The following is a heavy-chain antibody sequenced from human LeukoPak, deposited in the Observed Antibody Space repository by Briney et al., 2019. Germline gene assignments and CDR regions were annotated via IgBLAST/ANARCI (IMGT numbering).Heavy chain of an antibody. J-gene: IGHJ4*02. CDR3: GKYGYYTPYYFYY. D-gene: IGHD3-22*01. CDR2: IKQEGSEK. CDR1: GFTFSRYW. V-gene: IGHV3-7*01. Sequence: PGGSLRLSCAASGFTFSRYWMSWVRQAPGKGLEWVANIKQEGSEKYYVDSVKGRFTISRDNAKNSLYLHMNSLRAEDTAVYYCGKYGYYTPYYFYYWGQGTLGTVSS.